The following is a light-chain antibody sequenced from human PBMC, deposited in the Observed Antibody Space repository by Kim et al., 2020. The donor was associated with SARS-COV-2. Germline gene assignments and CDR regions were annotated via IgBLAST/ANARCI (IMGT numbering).Light chain of an antibody. V-gene: IGKV3-11*01. CDR2: DAS. CDR3: QQRSNWPPRLT. CDR1: QSVSSY. J-gene: IGKJ4*01. Sequence: EIVLTQSPATLSLSPGERATLSCRASQSVSSYLAWYQQKPGQAPRLLIYDASNRATGIPAMFSGSGSGTDFTLTISSLEPEDFAVYYCQQRSNWPPRLTFGGGTKVDIK.